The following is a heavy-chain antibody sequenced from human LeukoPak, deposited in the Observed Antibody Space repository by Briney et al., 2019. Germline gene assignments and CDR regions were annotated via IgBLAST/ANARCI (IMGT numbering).Heavy chain of an antibody. CDR1: GFTFSSYS. CDR2: ISSSTSTI. Sequence: GGPLRLSCAASGFTFSSYSMNWVRQAPGKGLEWVSYISSSTSTIYYADSVKGRFTISRDNAKNSLYLQMNSLRDEDTAVYYCARLRNYYDSSGYYIPDFDYWGQGTLVTVSS. D-gene: IGHD3-22*01. J-gene: IGHJ4*02. CDR3: ARLRNYYDSSGYYIPDFDY. V-gene: IGHV3-48*02.